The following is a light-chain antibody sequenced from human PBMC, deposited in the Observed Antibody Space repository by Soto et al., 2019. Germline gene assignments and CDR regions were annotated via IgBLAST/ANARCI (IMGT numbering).Light chain of an antibody. J-gene: IGLJ2*01. Sequence: QSVLTQPASVSGSPGQSITISCTGTSGDVGNYNLVSWYQQHPGKAPKVIIYEGIKRPSGVSDRFSGSKSGNMASLTIAGLQAEDEAHYYCCSYAGSRNVVFGGGTKLTVL. CDR1: SGDVGNYNL. CDR3: CSYAGSRNVV. V-gene: IGLV2-23*01. CDR2: EGI.